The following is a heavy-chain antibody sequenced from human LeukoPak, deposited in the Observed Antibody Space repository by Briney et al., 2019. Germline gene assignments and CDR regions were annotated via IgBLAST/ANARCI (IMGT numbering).Heavy chain of an antibody. CDR2: ISGSGGST. D-gene: IGHD3-22*01. Sequence: GGSLRLSCAASGFTFSSYAMSWVRQAPGKGLEWVSAISGSGGSTYYADSVKGRFTISRDNAKNTVYLQMNSLRAEDTAVYYCARGRFHLDSSGYSSFYYWGHGTLVTVSS. CDR1: GFTFSSYA. J-gene: IGHJ4*01. V-gene: IGHV3-23*01. CDR3: ARGRFHLDSSGYSSFYY.